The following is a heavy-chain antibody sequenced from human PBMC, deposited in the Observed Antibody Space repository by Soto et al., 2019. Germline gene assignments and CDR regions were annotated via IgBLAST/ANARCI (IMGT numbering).Heavy chain of an antibody. CDR3: ARIRGVLGYCSGGSCYSPDHYYYYMDV. Sequence: SGPTLVNPTQPLTLTCTFSGFSLSTSGMCVSWIRQPPGKALEWLARIDWDDDKYYSTSLKTRLTISKDTSKNQVVLTMTNMDPVDTATYYCARIRGVLGYCSGGSCYSPDHYYYYMDVWGKGTTVTVSS. CDR1: GFSLSTSGMC. V-gene: IGHV2-70*11. CDR2: IDWDDDK. J-gene: IGHJ6*03. D-gene: IGHD2-15*01.